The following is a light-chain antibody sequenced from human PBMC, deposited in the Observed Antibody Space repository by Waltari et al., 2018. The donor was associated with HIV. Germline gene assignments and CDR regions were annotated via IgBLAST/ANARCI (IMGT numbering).Light chain of an antibody. V-gene: IGKV1-39*01. J-gene: IGKJ2*01. CDR3: QQSYSAPPVYT. CDR1: QSISSW. Sequence: DIQMTQSPSTLSASVGDRVTITCRASQSISSWLAWYQQIPGKAPKLLIYAASSLQSGVPSRFSGSGSGTHFTLTINSLQPEDFATYYCQQSYSAPPVYTFGQGTKLEIK. CDR2: AAS.